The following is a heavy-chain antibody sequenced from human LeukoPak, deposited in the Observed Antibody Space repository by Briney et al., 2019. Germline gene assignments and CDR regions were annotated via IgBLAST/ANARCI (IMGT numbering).Heavy chain of an antibody. V-gene: IGHV3-21*04. Sequence: PGGSLRLSCTASGFTFINYSMNWVRQAPGKGLEWVSYISTNSGIIYYADSVSGRFTISRDNNKNSLYLQMYSLTADATAVYFCACRRVPSDYWGQGTLVTVSS. D-gene: IGHD3-10*01. CDR1: GFTFINYS. J-gene: IGHJ4*02. CDR3: ACRRVPSDY. CDR2: ISTNSGII.